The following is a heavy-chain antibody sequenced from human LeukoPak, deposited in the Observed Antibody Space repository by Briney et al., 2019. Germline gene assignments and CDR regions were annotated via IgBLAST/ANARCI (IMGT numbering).Heavy chain of an antibody. CDR3: ARRPAGTRTFDY. CDR1: GYSLTSYW. V-gene: IGHV5-51*01. Sequence: GESLKISCKGSGYSLTSYWIGWVRQMPGKGLEWMGVIYGADYTTIYSPPFHGQITISADKSISTAYLQWTSLKASDTAMYYCARRPAGTRTFDYWGQGALVTVSS. J-gene: IGHJ4*02. CDR2: IYGADYTT. D-gene: IGHD1-7*01.